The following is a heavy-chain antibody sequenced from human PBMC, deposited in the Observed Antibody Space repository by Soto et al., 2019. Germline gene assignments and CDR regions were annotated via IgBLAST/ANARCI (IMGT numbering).Heavy chain of an antibody. J-gene: IGHJ3*02. CDR3: ARDLLTGTKGRGDAFDI. V-gene: IGHV3-21*01. CDR2: ISSSSSYI. D-gene: IGHD1-7*01. CDR1: GFTFSSYS. Sequence: ESGGGLVKPGGSLRLSCAASGFTFSSYSMNWVRQAPGKGLEWVSSISSSSSYIYYADSVKGRFTISRDNAKNSLYLQMNSLRAEDTAVYYCARDLLTGTKGRGDAFDIWGQGTMVTVSS.